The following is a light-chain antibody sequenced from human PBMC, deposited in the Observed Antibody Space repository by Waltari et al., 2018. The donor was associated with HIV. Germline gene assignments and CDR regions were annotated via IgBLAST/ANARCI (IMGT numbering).Light chain of an antibody. CDR1: SRDVGGYNY. Sequence: QSALTQPRSVSGSPGQSVTISCTGTSRDVGGYNYVSWYQQHPGKAHKLMISDVSKRPAGVPDRLSGSKSGNTASLTSSGLQAEDQADYYCCSYAGSYTLVFGGGTKLTVL. CDR2: DVS. CDR3: CSYAGSYTLV. J-gene: IGLJ2*01. V-gene: IGLV2-11*01.